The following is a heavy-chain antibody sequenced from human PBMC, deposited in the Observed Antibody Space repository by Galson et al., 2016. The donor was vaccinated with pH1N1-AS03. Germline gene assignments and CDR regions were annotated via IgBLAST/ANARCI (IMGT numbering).Heavy chain of an antibody. V-gene: IGHV1-69*05. CDR1: ELTFSSYA. J-gene: IGHJ4*02. Sequence: SVKVSCKASELTFSSYAISWVRQAPGQGLEWMGGVKGVFRTTNYAQKFQGRITITMDQSTGTAYMEVSSLRAEDTAVYYCATAGNYFDIRRFDYWGQGTPVTVFS. CDR2: VKGVFRTT. D-gene: IGHD3-9*01. CDR3: ATAGNYFDIRRFDY.